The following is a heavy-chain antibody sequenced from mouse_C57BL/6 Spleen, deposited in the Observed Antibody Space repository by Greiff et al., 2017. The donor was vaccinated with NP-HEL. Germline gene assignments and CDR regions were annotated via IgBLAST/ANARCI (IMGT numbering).Heavy chain of an antibody. CDR2: INPNNGGT. CDR3: ASPDGSSLYYYAMDY. D-gene: IGHD1-1*01. Sequence: EVQLQQSGPELVKPGASVKISCKASGYTFTDYYMNWVKQSHGKSLEWIGDINPNNGGTSYNQKFKGKATLTVDKSSSTAYMELRSLTSEDSAVYYCASPDGSSLYYYAMDYWGQGTSVTVSS. J-gene: IGHJ4*01. CDR1: GYTFTDYY. V-gene: IGHV1-26*01.